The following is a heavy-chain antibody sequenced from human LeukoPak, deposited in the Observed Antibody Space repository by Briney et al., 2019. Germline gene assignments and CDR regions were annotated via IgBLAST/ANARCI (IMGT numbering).Heavy chain of an antibody. D-gene: IGHD6-19*01. V-gene: IGHV4-31*03. Sequence: SETLSRTCTVSGGSISSGGYYWSWIRQHPGKGLEWIGYIYYSGSTYYNPSLKSRVTISVDTSKNQFSLKLSSVTAADTAVYYCARIAVACTGLVYWGQGTLVTVSS. CDR1: GGSISSGGYY. CDR2: IYYSGST. CDR3: ARIAVACTGLVY. J-gene: IGHJ4*02.